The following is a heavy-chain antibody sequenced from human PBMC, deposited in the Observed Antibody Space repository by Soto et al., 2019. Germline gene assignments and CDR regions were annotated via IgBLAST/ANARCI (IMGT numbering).Heavy chain of an antibody. V-gene: IGHV5-10-1*01. CDR2: IDPSDSYT. D-gene: IGHD6-13*01. Sequence: PGESLKISCKGSASSFTTYWTSWVRQMPGKGLERMGRIDPSDSYTNYSPSFQGHVTISADKSISNAYLQWSSLKAWDTAMYYCARTLIAAAGNRGYYYYGMDVWGQGTRVTVSS. J-gene: IGHJ6*02. CDR1: ASSFTTYW. CDR3: ARTLIAAAGNRGYYYYGMDV.